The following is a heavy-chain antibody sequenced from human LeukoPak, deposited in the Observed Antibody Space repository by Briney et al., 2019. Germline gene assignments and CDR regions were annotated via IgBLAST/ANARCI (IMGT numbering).Heavy chain of an antibody. Sequence: GGSLRLSCAASGFIFSSYAMNWVRQAPGKGLEWVSRISGSGATINYSDSVKGRFTISRDNSKNTLYLQMNSLRAEATAVYYCAKENRWQWGQGTLVTVCS. V-gene: IGHV3-23*01. D-gene: IGHD5-24*01. CDR1: GFIFSSYA. J-gene: IGHJ4*02. CDR2: ISGSGATI. CDR3: AKENRWQ.